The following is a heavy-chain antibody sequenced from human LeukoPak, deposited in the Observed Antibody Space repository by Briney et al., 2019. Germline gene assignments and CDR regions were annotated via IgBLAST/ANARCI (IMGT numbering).Heavy chain of an antibody. CDR3: ARDIPTYYLYMDV. CDR1: GFAFSGYV. J-gene: IGHJ6*03. CDR2: VSEDGINK. V-gene: IGHV3-30-3*01. D-gene: IGHD2-21*01. Sequence: GGSLRLSCAASGFAFSGYVIHWVRQAPGKGLEWVAVVSEDGINKYYADSVRGRFTISRDNSKNTLYLQMNSLRAEDTAVYYCARDIPTYYLYMDVWGKGTTVTVSS.